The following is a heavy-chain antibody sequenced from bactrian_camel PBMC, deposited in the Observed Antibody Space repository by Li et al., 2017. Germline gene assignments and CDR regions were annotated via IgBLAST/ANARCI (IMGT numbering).Heavy chain of an antibody. Sequence: VQLVESGGGSVQAGGSLRLSCATSGYTGMNGCVAWFRQAPGKEREGVAAIRSGGGSTYHADSVKGRFTISQDNAKNTMYLQMNSLKPEDTAMYYCAAVAEGRTVEGGVSLWTLFESGYWGQGTQVTVS. CDR2: IRSGGGST. CDR1: GYTGMNGC. J-gene: IGHJ4*01. D-gene: IGHD3*01. V-gene: IGHV3-3*01. CDR3: AAVAEGRTVEGGVSLWTLFESGY.